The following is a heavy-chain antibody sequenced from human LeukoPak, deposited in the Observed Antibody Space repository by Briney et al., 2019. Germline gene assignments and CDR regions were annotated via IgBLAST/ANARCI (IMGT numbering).Heavy chain of an antibody. V-gene: IGHV3-64*02. Sequence: AGGSLRLSCAASGFTFSSYAMSWVRQAPGKGLEYVSAISSTGDTTYYADSVRGRFTISRDNSKNTLFLQMGSLRAEDMAVYYCARAYYDSGGYYYDYWGQGTLVTVSS. D-gene: IGHD3-22*01. J-gene: IGHJ4*02. CDR1: GFTFSSYA. CDR2: ISSTGDTT. CDR3: ARAYYDSGGYYYDY.